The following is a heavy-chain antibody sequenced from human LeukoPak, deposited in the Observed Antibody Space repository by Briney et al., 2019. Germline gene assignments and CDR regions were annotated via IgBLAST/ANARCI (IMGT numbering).Heavy chain of an antibody. J-gene: IGHJ4*02. Sequence: GASVKVSCKASGGTFGSYTISWVRQAPGQGLEWMGRIIPILGIANYAQKFQGRVTITADKSTSTAYMELSSLRSEDTAVYYCARAMVATISPFDYWGQGTLVTVSS. CDR2: IIPILGIA. D-gene: IGHD5-24*01. CDR1: GGTFGSYT. CDR3: ARAMVATISPFDY. V-gene: IGHV1-69*02.